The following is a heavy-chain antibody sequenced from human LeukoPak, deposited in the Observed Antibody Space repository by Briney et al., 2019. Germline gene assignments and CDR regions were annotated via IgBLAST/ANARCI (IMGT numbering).Heavy chain of an antibody. CDR1: RYTLTELS. Sequence: ASVKVSCKVSRYTLTELSMHWVRQAPGKGLEWMGGFDPEDGETIYAQKFQGRVTMTTDTSTSTAYMEPRSLRSDDTAVYYCARDYTSSSSSGYWGQGTLVTVSS. D-gene: IGHD6-6*01. V-gene: IGHV1-24*01. CDR3: ARDYTSSSSSGY. CDR2: FDPEDGET. J-gene: IGHJ4*02.